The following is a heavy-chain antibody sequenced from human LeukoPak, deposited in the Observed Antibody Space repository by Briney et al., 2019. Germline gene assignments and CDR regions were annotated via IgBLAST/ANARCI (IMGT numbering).Heavy chain of an antibody. CDR1: GFTFSSCA. CDR3: ARDSVAVAGSEDLRYYYMDV. CDR2: IKQDGSEK. V-gene: IGHV3-7*01. D-gene: IGHD6-19*01. J-gene: IGHJ6*03. Sequence: QPGGSLRLSCAASGFTFSSCALSWVRQAPGKGLEWVANIKQDGSEKYYVDSVKGRFTISRDNAKNSLYLQMNSLRAEDTAVYYCARDSVAVAGSEDLRYYYMDVWGKGTTVTVSS.